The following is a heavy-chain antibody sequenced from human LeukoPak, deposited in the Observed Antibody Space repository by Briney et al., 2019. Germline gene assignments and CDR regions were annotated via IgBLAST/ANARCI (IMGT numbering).Heavy chain of an antibody. Sequence: GGSLRLSCTASGFTFSSYGMHWVRQAPGKGLEWVAVISYDGSNKYYADSVKGRFTISRDNSKNTLYLQMNSLRAEDTAVYYCAKEITPGTFYYYGMDVWGQGTTVTVSS. D-gene: IGHD1-14*01. J-gene: IGHJ6*02. CDR2: ISYDGSNK. V-gene: IGHV3-30*18. CDR1: GFTFSSYG. CDR3: AKEITPGTFYYYGMDV.